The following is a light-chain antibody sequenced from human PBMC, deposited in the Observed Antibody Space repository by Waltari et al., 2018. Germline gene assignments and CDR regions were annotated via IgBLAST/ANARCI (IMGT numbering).Light chain of an antibody. CDR2: AAS. V-gene: IGKV3-20*01. J-gene: IGKJ4*01. Sequence: EIVLTQSPGTLSLSPGERGTLSCRASQSVSSSYLAWYQQKPGQSPRLLIYAASSRATGLPDRFGGSGSGTDFTLTISRLEPEDFAVYYCQQYGSSPGTFGGGTKVEIK. CDR3: QQYGSSPGT. CDR1: QSVSSSY.